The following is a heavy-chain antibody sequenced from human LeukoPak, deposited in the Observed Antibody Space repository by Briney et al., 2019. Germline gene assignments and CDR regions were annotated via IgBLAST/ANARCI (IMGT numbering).Heavy chain of an antibody. Sequence: PGGSLRLSCAASGFTFSSYWMSWVRQAPGKGLEWVANIKQDGSEKYYVDSVKGRFTISRDNAKNSLYLQMNSLRAEDTAVYYCARDGGLGELFDYYYYYGTDVWGKGTTVTVSS. CDR2: IKQDGSEK. D-gene: IGHD3-10*01. CDR1: GFTFSSYW. CDR3: ARDGGLGELFDYYYYYGTDV. J-gene: IGHJ6*04. V-gene: IGHV3-7*03.